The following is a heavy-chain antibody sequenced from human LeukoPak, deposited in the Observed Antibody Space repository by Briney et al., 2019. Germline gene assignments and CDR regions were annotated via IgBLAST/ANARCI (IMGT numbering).Heavy chain of an antibody. Sequence: PSETLALTCTVSGVSIRNYSWSWIRQPPGKGLEWIGYVYYSGSTNYNPSLKSRVSISLDTSKNQVSLNLTSVTAADTAVYYCARDHFGSWNDYWGQGTLVTVSS. CDR1: GVSIRNYS. CDR2: VYYSGST. D-gene: IGHD1-1*01. J-gene: IGHJ4*02. CDR3: ARDHFGSWNDY. V-gene: IGHV4-59*01.